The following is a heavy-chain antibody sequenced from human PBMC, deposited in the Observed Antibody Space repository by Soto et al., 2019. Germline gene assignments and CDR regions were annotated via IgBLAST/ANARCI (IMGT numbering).Heavy chain of an antibody. D-gene: IGHD3-10*01. CDR1: GFTVSSNY. CDR2: IYSGGST. J-gene: IGHJ4*02. V-gene: IGHV3-53*01. CDR3: ARGPAYYYGLERYFDY. Sequence: PGGSLRLSCAASGFTVSSNYMSWVRQAPGKGLEWVSVIYSGGSTYYADSVKGRFTISRDNSKNTLYLQMNSLRAEDTAVYYCARGPAYYYGLERYFDYWGQGTLVTVSS.